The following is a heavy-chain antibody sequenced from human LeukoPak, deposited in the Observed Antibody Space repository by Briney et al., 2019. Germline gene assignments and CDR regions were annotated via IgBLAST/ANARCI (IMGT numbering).Heavy chain of an antibody. CDR3: AKDQAGTWGLDY. D-gene: IGHD3-10*01. CDR2: VRPDGSSQ. V-gene: IGHV3-30*02. CDR1: GFTFRNFG. Sequence: GGSLRLSCAASGFTFRNFGMHWVRQAPGKGLEWVAFVRPDGSSQYYADSVKGRFTISRDNSKNTLYLQMNSLRAEDTAFYYCAKDQAGTWGLDYWGQGTLVTVSS. J-gene: IGHJ4*02.